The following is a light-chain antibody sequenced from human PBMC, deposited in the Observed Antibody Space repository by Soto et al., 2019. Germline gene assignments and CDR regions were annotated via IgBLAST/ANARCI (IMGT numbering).Light chain of an antibody. J-gene: IGLJ1*01. V-gene: IGLV2-8*01. CDR1: SSDVGAYNY. CDR2: EVS. Sequence: QSALTQPPSASGSPGQSVTISCTGTSSDVGAYNYVSWYQQHPGKAPKLMIYEVSKRPSGVPDRFSASKSGNTASLTVSGLQAEDEADYYCSSHGGSNNFYVFGTGTKLPVL. CDR3: SSHGGSNNFYV.